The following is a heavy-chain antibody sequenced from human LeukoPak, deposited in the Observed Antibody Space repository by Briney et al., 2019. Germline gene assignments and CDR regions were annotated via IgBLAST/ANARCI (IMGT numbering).Heavy chain of an antibody. V-gene: IGHV3-30*18. CDR1: GFTFSSYG. CDR2: ISYDGSNK. CDR3: AKGNSGEHYCTNGVCRHYYYYYYMDV. D-gene: IGHD2-8*01. Sequence: SGGSLRLSCAASGFTFSSYGMHWVRQAPGEGLEWVAVISYDGSNKHYADSVKGRFTISRDNSKNTLYLQMNSLRAEDTAVYYCAKGNSGEHYCTNGVCRHYYYYYYMDVWGKGTTVTVSS. J-gene: IGHJ6*03.